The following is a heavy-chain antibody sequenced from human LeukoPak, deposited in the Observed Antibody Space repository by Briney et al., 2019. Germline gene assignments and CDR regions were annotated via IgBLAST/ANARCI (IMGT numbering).Heavy chain of an antibody. CDR1: GFTLRRFG. CDR2: MWYNGSTK. V-gene: IGHV3-33*01. J-gene: IGHJ6*02. Sequence: GRSVRLSCGAWGFTLRRFGIQGLREARGEGRVGVAVMWYNGSTKSSADSVKARFTISRDNSKNTLYLQMHSLRAEDTADYYCARGHWQWPLFYYYYGMDVCGQGATVTAAS. D-gene: IGHD6-19*01. CDR3: ARGHWQWPLFYYYYGMDV.